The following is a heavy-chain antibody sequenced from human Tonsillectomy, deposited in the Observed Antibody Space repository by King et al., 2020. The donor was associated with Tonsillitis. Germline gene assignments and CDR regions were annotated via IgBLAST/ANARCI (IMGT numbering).Heavy chain of an antibody. D-gene: IGHD2-15*01. J-gene: IGHJ4*02. Sequence: EVQLVESGGDLVQSGGSLRLSCAASGFTFSNYARSWVRQAPGKGLEWVSSISGSGADAYYADSVEGRFTISRDNSKNTLCLQMNSLRAEDTAVYYCAKQIGFCSGGTCSLDNWGQGALVTVSS. V-gene: IGHV3-23*04. CDR2: ISGSGADA. CDR3: AKQIGFCSGGTCSLDN. CDR1: GFTFSNYA.